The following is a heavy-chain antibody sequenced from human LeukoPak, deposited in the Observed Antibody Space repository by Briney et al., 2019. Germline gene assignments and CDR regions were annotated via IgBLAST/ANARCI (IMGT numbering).Heavy chain of an antibody. D-gene: IGHD4-23*01. CDR2: IIPIFGAA. CDR3: ATLPLDYGGKNYFDY. CDR1: GGSFSSHA. Sequence: SVKVSCKAPGGSFSSHAISWVRQAPGQGLEWMGGIIPIFGAANLAQKFQGRVTITADTSTDTAYMELSSLRSEDTAVYYCATLPLDYGGKNYFDYWGQGTLVTVSS. J-gene: IGHJ4*02. V-gene: IGHV1-69*06.